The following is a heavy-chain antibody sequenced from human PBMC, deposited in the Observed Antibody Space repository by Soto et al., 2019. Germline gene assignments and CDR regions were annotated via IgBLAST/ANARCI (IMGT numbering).Heavy chain of an antibody. D-gene: IGHD6-6*01. CDR3: ARDLTRQLAYWLDP. CDR1: GYTFTGYY. V-gene: IGHV1-2*02. Sequence: ASVKVSCKSSGYTFTGYYIHWVRQAPGQGPEWMGWINDNSGGTDYAQKFQGRVTMTRDTAISTAYMELRSLRSDDTAVYFCARDLTRQLAYWLDPWGQGTLVTVSS. CDR2: INDNSGGT. J-gene: IGHJ5*02.